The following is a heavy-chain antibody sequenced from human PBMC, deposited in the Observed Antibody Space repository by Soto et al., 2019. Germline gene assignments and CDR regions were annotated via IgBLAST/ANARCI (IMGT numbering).Heavy chain of an antibody. V-gene: IGHV4-39*01. J-gene: IGHJ6*02. D-gene: IGHD2-2*03. CDR3: ARLNGYCISTNCHGYYGMDV. Sequence: QLQVQESGPGLVKPSETLSLTCSVSGGFVSSSSYSWGWIRQSPGKGLEWIGTMYSSENTYYNPSLRSRVTISSDTSKNEFSLRLSSVTAADTAVYYCARLNGYCISTNCHGYYGMDVWGQGTTVTVSS. CDR2: MYSSENT. CDR1: GGFVSSSSYS.